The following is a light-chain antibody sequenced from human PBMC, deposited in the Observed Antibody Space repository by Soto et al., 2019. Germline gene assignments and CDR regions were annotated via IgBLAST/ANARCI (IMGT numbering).Light chain of an antibody. CDR2: GAS. V-gene: IGKV3-20*01. J-gene: IGKJ3*01. CDR3: QQYGSSPFT. Sequence: EMVLTQSPGTLSLSPGERATLSCSARQSVSSSYLAWYQQKPGQAPRLLIYGASSRATGIPDRFSGSGSGTDFTLTISRLEPEDFAVYYCQQYGSSPFTFGPGTKVDIK. CDR1: QSVSSSY.